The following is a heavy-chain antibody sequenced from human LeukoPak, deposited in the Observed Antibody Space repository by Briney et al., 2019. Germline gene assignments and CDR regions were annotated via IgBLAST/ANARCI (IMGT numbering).Heavy chain of an antibody. V-gene: IGHV3-66*04. D-gene: IGHD5-12*01. CDR2: LFSGGDT. CDR1: GFSFSRYY. Sequence: GSLRLSCPASGFSFSRYYMSWVRQAPGKGLEWVSVLFSGGDTYYADSVKDRFSISRDSSRETLFLQMNSLRADDTAVYYCARQGYDSGFDYWGHGTMVTVSS. CDR3: ARQGYDSGFDY. J-gene: IGHJ4*01.